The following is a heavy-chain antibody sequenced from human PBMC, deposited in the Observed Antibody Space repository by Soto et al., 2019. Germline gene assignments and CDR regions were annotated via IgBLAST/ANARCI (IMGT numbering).Heavy chain of an antibody. CDR1: GGSFSGYY. CDR3: ARDGITMVREDAFDI. Sequence: SETLSLTCAVYGGSFSGYYWSWIRQPPGKGLEWIGEINHSGSTNYNPSLKSRVTISVDTSKNQFSLKLSSVTAADTAVYYCARDGITMVREDAFDIWSQGTMVTVSS. D-gene: IGHD3-10*01. J-gene: IGHJ3*02. CDR2: INHSGST. V-gene: IGHV4-34*01.